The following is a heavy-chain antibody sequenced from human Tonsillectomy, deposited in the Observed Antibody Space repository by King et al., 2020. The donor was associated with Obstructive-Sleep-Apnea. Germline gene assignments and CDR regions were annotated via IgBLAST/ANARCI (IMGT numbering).Heavy chain of an antibody. V-gene: IGHV4-59*01. CDR2: IYYSGST. J-gene: IGHJ4*02. CDR1: GGSITSYH. D-gene: IGHD2-21*02. Sequence: VQLQESGPGLVKPSETLSLTCTVSGGSITSYHWSWIRQPPGKGLEWIGYIYYSGSTNYNPSLKSRVTISIDTSKNQFSLILSSVSAADTAGYYCARVYSDCGGDCYPSYFDYWGQGTLVTVSS. CDR3: ARVYSDCGGDCYPSYFDY.